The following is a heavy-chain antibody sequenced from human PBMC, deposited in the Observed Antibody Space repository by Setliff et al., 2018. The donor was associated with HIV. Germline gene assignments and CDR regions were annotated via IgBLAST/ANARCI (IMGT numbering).Heavy chain of an antibody. J-gene: IGHJ4*02. Sequence: SETLSLTCTVPGGSISNSYWSWIRQPAGKGLEWIGRIYTSGSTMYNPSLKSRVTMSVDTSNNQFSLKLSSVTAADTAVYYCVRDGFWSGYIDYWGQGTLVTVSS. V-gene: IGHV4-4*07. CDR3: VRDGFWSGYIDY. CDR2: IYTSGST. CDR1: GGSISNSY. D-gene: IGHD3-3*01.